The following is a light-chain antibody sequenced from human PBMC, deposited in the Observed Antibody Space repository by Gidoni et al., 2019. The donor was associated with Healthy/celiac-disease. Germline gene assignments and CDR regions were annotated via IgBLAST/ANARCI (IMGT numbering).Light chain of an antibody. CDR2: GAS. CDR1: QSVSSSY. V-gene: IGKV3-20*01. Sequence: EIVLTQSPGTLSLSPGERATLSCRDSQSVSSSYLAWYQQKPGQAPRLLIYGASSRATGIPERFSGSGSGTDFTLTISRMEPEDFAVYYCQQYGSSSWTFGQGTKVEIK. CDR3: QQYGSSSWT. J-gene: IGKJ1*01.